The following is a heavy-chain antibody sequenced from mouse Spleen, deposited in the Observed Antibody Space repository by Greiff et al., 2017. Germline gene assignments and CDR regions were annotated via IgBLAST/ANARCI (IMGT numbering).Heavy chain of an antibody. CDR2: IDPETGGT. V-gene: IGHV1-15*01. J-gene: IGHJ1*01. CDR1: GYTFTDYE. Sequence: QVQLQQSGAELVRPGASVTLSCKASGYTFTDYEMHWVKQTPVHGLEWIGAIDPETGGTAYNQKFKGKATLTADKSSSTAYMELRSLTSEDSAVYYCAREGYSRYFDVWGAGTTVTVSS. CDR3: AREGYSRYFDV. D-gene: IGHD2-12*01.